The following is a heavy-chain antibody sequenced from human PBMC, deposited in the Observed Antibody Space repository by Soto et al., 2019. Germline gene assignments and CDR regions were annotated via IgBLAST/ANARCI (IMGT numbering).Heavy chain of an antibody. J-gene: IGHJ3*02. CDR2: IYSGGST. D-gene: IGHD3-22*01. V-gene: IGHV3-53*01. CDR3: ARSLSDSSGYYSGLDAFDI. CDR1: GFTVSSNY. Sequence: EVQLVESGGGLIQPGGSLRLSCAASGFTVSSNYMSWVRQAPGKGLEWVSVIYSGGSTYYADSVKGRFTISRDNSKNTLYLQMNSLRAEDTAVYYCARSLSDSSGYYSGLDAFDIWGQGTMVTVSS.